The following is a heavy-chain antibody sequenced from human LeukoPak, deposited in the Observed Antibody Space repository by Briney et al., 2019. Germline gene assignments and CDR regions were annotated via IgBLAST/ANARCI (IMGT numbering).Heavy chain of an antibody. CDR1: GGTFSSYA. D-gene: IGHD6-13*01. CDR2: IIPILGIA. V-gene: IGHV1-69*04. CDR3: ARELQQLECWFDP. J-gene: IGHJ5*02. Sequence: SVKVSCKASGGTFSSYAISWVRQAPGQGLEWMGRIIPILGIAYYAQKFQGRVTITADKSTSTAYMELSSLRSEDTAVYYCARELQQLECWFDPWGQGTLVTVSS.